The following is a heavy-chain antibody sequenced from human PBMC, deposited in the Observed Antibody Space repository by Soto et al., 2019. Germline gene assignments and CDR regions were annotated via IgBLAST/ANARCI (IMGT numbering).Heavy chain of an antibody. CDR2: IYYSGTT. CDR3: ARDSSGYYTFDF. V-gene: IGHV4-59*12. Sequence: SETLSLTCNVSGGSISSSYWTCIRQPPGKGLEGIGYIYYSGTTNYNPSLKSRVTMSVDRSKNQFSLKLCSVTAADTAVYYCARDSSGYYTFDFWGQGTLVTVSS. J-gene: IGHJ4*02. CDR1: GGSISSSY. D-gene: IGHD3-22*01.